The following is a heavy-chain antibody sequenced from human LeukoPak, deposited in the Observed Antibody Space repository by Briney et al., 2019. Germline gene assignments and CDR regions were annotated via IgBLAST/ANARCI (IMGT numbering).Heavy chain of an antibody. Sequence: GASVKVSCKASGYTFTSYAMNWVRQAPGQGLEWMGWINTNTGNPTYAQGFTGRFVFSLDTSVSTAYLQISSLKAEDTAVYYCAREFSTVTTSYYYYMDVWGKGTTVTVSS. CDR1: GYTFTSYA. CDR2: INTNTGNP. CDR3: AREFSTVTTSYYYYMDV. V-gene: IGHV7-4-1*02. D-gene: IGHD4-17*01. J-gene: IGHJ6*03.